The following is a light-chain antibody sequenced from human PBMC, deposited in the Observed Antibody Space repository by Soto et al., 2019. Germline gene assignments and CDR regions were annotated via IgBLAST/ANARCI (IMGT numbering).Light chain of an antibody. CDR2: DAS. CDR3: QQYNSYSWT. J-gene: IGKJ1*01. Sequence: DIQMTQSPSTLSASVGDRVTITCRASQSISSWLAWYQQKPVKAPKLLIYDASSLESGVPSRFSGSGSGTEFTLTISSLQPDDFATYYCQQYNSYSWTFGQGTRWIS. CDR1: QSISSW. V-gene: IGKV1-5*01.